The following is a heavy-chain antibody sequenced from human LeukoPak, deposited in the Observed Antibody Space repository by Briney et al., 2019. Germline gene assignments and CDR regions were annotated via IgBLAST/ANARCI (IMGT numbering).Heavy chain of an antibody. J-gene: IGHJ4*02. D-gene: IGHD2-21*02. CDR1: GFTFSSYS. CDR3: ARFGDGWGALDD. Sequence: GGSLRLSCAASGFTFSSYSMNWVRQAPGKGLEWVSFISSSSSSTHYADSVKGRFTISRDNAKNSLYLQMDSLRAEDTAVYYCARFGDGWGALDDWGQGTLVTVSS. V-gene: IGHV3-21*01. CDR2: ISSSSSST.